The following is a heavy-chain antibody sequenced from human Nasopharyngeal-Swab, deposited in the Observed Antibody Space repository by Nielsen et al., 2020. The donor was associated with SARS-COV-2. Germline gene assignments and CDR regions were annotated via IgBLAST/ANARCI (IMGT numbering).Heavy chain of an antibody. D-gene: IGHD6-13*01. J-gene: IGHJ6*02. CDR3: ARDRPAAADSNYYYGMDV. Sequence: SETLSLTSTVSGGSISSYYWSWIRQPPGKGLEWFGYIYYSGSTNYNPSLKSRVTISVDTSKNQFSLKLSSVTAADTAVYYCARDRPAAADSNYYYGMDVWGQGTTVTVSS. CDR2: IYYSGST. V-gene: IGHV4-59*01. CDR1: GGSISSYY.